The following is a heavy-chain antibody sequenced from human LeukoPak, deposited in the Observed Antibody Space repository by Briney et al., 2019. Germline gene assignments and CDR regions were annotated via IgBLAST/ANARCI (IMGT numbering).Heavy chain of an antibody. CDR3: ARDYMYCSSTSCYNYYYYYGMDV. D-gene: IGHD2-2*01. Sequence: SQTLSLTCTVSGGSISSGGYYWSWIRQHPGKGLEWIGYIYYSGSTYYNPSLKSRVTISVDTSKNQFSLKLSSVTAADTAVYYCARDYMYCSSTSCYNYYYYYGMDVWGQGTTVTVS. V-gene: IGHV4-31*03. CDR1: GGSISSGGYY. CDR2: IYYSGST. J-gene: IGHJ6*02.